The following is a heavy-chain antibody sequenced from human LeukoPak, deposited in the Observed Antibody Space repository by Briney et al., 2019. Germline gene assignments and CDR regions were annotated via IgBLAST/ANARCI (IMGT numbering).Heavy chain of an antibody. Sequence: ASVKVSCKASGYTFTSYYMHWVRQAPGQGLEWMGIINPSGGSTSYAQKFQGRVTMTRDTSTSTVYMELSSLRSEDTAVYYCARDLRGAISPAEYYFDYWGQGTLVTVSS. CDR3: ARDLRGAISPAEYYFDY. J-gene: IGHJ4*02. V-gene: IGHV1-46*01. CDR2: INPSGGST. CDR1: GYTFTSYY. D-gene: IGHD1-26*01.